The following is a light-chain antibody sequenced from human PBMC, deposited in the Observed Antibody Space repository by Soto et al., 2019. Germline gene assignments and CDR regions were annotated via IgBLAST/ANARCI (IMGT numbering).Light chain of an antibody. J-gene: IGKJ4*01. CDR1: QSVSPY. V-gene: IGKV3-11*01. Sequence: EIVLTQSPATLSLSSGERATLSCRASQSVSPYLAWYQQKPGQAPRLLIYDVSKRATGIPGRFSGTGSGTDFTLSISSLEPEDFAVYYWQQRRTWPLTCGGGTRVEI. CDR3: QQRRTWPLT. CDR2: DVS.